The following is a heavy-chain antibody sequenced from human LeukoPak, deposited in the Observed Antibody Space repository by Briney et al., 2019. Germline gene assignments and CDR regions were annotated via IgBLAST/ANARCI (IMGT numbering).Heavy chain of an antibody. D-gene: IGHD3-22*01. CDR1: GFTFSSYW. Sequence: TGGSLRLSCAASGFTFSSYWMSWVRQAPGKGLEWVANIKQDGSEKYYVDSVKGRFTISRDNAKNSLYLQVNSLRAEDTAVYYCARVDGGYYSNWFDPWGQGTLVTVSS. CDR3: ARVDGGYYSNWFDP. J-gene: IGHJ5*02. CDR2: IKQDGSEK. V-gene: IGHV3-7*01.